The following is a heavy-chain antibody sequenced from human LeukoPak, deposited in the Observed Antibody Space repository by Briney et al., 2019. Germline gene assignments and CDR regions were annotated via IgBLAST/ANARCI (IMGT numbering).Heavy chain of an antibody. CDR3: ARDPLWFGEPYFDY. Sequence: GGSLRLSCAASGFTFSSYSMNWVRQAPGKGLEWVSSISSSSSYIYYADSVKGRFTISRDNAKNSLYLQMNSLRAEDTAVYYCARDPLWFGEPYFDYWGQGTLVTVSS. CDR1: GFTFSSYS. CDR2: ISSSSSYI. J-gene: IGHJ4*02. D-gene: IGHD3-10*01. V-gene: IGHV3-21*01.